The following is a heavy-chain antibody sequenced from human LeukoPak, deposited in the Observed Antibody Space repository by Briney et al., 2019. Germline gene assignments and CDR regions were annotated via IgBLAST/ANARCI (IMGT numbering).Heavy chain of an antibody. CDR1: GFTFSSYG. V-gene: IGHV3-33*01. D-gene: IGHD1-26*01. J-gene: IGHJ3*02. CDR2: IWYDGSNK. Sequence: PGRSLRLPCAASGFTFSSYGMHWVPQAPGKGLEWVAVIWYDGSNKYYADSVKGRFTISRDNSKNTLYLQMNSLRAEDTAVYYCARGGVGATGAFDIWGQGTMVTVSS. CDR3: ARGGVGATGAFDI.